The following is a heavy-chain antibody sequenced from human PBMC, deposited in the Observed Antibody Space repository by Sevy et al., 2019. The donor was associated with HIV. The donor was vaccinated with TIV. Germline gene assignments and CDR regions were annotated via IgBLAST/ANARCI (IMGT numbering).Heavy chain of an antibody. CDR2: ITGSGSTV. J-gene: IGHJ4*02. Sequence: GGSLRLSCAASGFTFSDYYMSWIRQAPGKGLEWVSYITGSGSTVYYTDSVKGRFTISRDNTRNSLYLQMNSLRAEDTAVYYCAREGRDGYNYDEWGQGTLLTVSS. CDR1: GFTFSDYY. V-gene: IGHV3-11*01. CDR3: AREGRDGYNYDE. D-gene: IGHD1-1*01.